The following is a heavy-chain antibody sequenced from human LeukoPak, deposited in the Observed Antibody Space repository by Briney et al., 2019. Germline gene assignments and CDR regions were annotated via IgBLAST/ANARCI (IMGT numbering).Heavy chain of an antibody. CDR3: AKDGRGLPDS. V-gene: IGHV3-53*01. D-gene: IGHD3/OR15-3a*01. CDR1: GFTVSSNY. J-gene: IGHJ5*01. Sequence: PGGSLRLSCAASGFTVSSNYMSWVRQAPGKGLEWVSVIYSCGSTYYAGSVKGRFTISRDNSKNTLYLQMNSLRVEDTAIYYCAKDGRGLPDSWGQGTLVTVSS. CDR2: IYSCGST.